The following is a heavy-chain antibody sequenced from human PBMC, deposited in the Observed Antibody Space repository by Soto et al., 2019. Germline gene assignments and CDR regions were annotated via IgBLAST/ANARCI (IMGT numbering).Heavy chain of an antibody. J-gene: IGHJ4*02. V-gene: IGHV4-34*01. CDR2: INQRGSI. CDR1: GGSFSAYA. CDR3: SQGAYLAF. Sequence: QVQLYQWGAGLLKPSETLSLTCDVLGGSFSAYAWSWIRQSPGKGLEWIGEINQRGSINYNPSFRSRVTISLATSKKQLSLKLTSVTAADTAVYYCSQGAYLAFGGQGTLVTVSS. D-gene: IGHD3-10*01.